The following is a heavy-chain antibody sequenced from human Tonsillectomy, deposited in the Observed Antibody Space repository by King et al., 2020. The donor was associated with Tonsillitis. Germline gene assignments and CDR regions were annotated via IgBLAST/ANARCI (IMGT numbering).Heavy chain of an antibody. CDR1: GFSLRTYS. CDR3: ARDYVDCSSSGTLGMYV. J-gene: IGHJ6*02. CDR2: ISSSSSYI. D-gene: IGHD6-6*01. Sequence: VQLVESGGGLVKPGGSLRLSCAASGFSLRTYSMNWVRQAPGKGLEWVSSISSSSSYIYYADSVKGRFTISRDNAKNSLYLQMNRLRAEDTAVYYCARDYVDCSSSGTLGMYVWGQGTTVTVSS. V-gene: IGHV3-21*01.